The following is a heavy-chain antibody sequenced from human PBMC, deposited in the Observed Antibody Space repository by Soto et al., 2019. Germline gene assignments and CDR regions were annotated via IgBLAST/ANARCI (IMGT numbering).Heavy chain of an antibody. CDR1: GYTFNSYG. Sequence: QVQLVQSGAEVKKPGASVKVSCKASGYTFNSYGMHWVRQAPGQRLEWMGWINAGNGNTKYSQKFQGRVTITRDTSASKAYMELSSLRSEDTAVYHCARGLHTFYYYYMAVWGKGTTVTVSS. CDR2: INAGNGNT. J-gene: IGHJ6*03. D-gene: IGHD5-12*01. CDR3: ARGLHTFYYYYMAV. V-gene: IGHV1-3*01.